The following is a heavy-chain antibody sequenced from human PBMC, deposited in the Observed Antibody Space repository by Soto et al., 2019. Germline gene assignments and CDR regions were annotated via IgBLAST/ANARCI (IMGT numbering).Heavy chain of an antibody. V-gene: IGHV4-31*02. J-gene: IGHJ5*02. CDR3: PRSVTP. Sequence: SETLSLTCTVSGGSISSGGFYWNWIRQHPGKGLEWIGYIYYSGSTYYNPSLKSRVTISVDTSKNQFSLKLTSVTAADTAVYYCPRSVTPRGQRTLVTGFS. CDR2: IYYSGST. CDR1: GGSISSGGFY. D-gene: IGHD3-10*01.